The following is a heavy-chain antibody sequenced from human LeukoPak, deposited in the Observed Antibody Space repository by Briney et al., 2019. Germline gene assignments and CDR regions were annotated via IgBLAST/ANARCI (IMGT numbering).Heavy chain of an antibody. CDR1: GFSFRTYN. Sequence: PGGSLRLSCTASGFSFRTYNLHWVRQAPGKGLEWVAVISYDGSNKYYADSVKGRFTISRDNSKNTLYLQMNSLRAEDTAVYYCAKAYCGGDCYFDYWGQGTLVTVSS. V-gene: IGHV3-30*18. CDR2: ISYDGSNK. D-gene: IGHD2-21*02. J-gene: IGHJ4*02. CDR3: AKAYCGGDCYFDY.